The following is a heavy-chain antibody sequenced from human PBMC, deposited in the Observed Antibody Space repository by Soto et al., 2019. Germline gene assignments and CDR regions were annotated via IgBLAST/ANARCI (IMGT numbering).Heavy chain of an antibody. CDR3: ARDGSGYDFWSGPYFFDY. CDR2: IYYNGRT. D-gene: IGHD3-3*01. V-gene: IGHV4-59*01. CDR1: GGSISTYY. Sequence: SETLSLTCTVSGGSISTYYWSWIRQPPGKGLECIVYIYYNGRTNYNPSLESRVTISLDTSKSQFSLKLSSVSAADTAVYYCARDGSGYDFWSGPYFFDYWGPGTLVTVSS. J-gene: IGHJ4*02.